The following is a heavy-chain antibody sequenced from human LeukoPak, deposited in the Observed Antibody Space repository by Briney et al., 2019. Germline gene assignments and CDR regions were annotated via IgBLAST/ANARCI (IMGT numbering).Heavy chain of an antibody. CDR2: ISYDGSNK. CDR1: GFTFSSYA. V-gene: IGHV3-30-3*01. CDR3: AKDPIGVTRSFDY. Sequence: GGSLRLSCAASGFTFSSYAMHWVRQAPGKGLEWVAVISYDGSNKYYADSVKGRFTISRDNSKNTLYLQMNSLRAEDTAVYYCAKDPIGVTRSFDYWGQGTLVTVSS. D-gene: IGHD2-21*02. J-gene: IGHJ4*02.